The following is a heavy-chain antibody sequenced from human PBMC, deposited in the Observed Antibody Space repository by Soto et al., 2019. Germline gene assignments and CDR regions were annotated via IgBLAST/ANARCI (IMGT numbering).Heavy chain of an antibody. V-gene: IGHV4-61*01. J-gene: IGHJ4*02. Sequence: QVQLQESGPGLVKPSETLSLTCTVSGGSVSSDTSYWSWIRQPPGKGLEWIAYMSYTGSTNYNPSRKSRVTTSVDTSKNQFSLKLSSVTAADTAVYYCARGGGDYVYFDYWGQGTLVTVSS. D-gene: IGHD4-17*01. CDR1: GGSVSSDTSY. CDR3: ARGGGDYVYFDY. CDR2: MSYTGST.